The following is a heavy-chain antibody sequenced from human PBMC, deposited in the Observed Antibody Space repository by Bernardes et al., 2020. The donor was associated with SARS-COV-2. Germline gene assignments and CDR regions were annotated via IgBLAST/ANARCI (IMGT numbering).Heavy chain of an antibody. J-gene: IGHJ5*02. CDR1: GFRFNNYA. D-gene: IGHD2-15*01. Sequence: GGSLRLSCSASGFRFNNYAMHWVRQAPGKGLEWVAIIWYDGSIQYYADSAKGRFSISRDNSKNTLYLQMNSLRVEDTAIYYCGRVGPGGSGRIDLWGQGTLVTVSP. V-gene: IGHV3-33*01. CDR3: GRVGPGGSGRIDL. CDR2: IWYDGSIQ.